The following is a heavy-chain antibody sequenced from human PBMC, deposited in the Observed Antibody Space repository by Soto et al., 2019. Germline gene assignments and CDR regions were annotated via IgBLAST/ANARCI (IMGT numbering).Heavy chain of an antibody. J-gene: IGHJ4*02. CDR2: IFYGGST. V-gene: IGHV4-39*01. D-gene: IGHD2-15*01. Sequence: SETLSLTCIVSGVSIKTNDYYWGWVRQPPGKGLEWIGNIFYGGSTFYNPSLRTRLSISVDTSKNQFSLRLNSVTAADTAVYYCAAFVVPASRNNGFDFWGQGTLVTVSS. CDR3: AAFVVPASRNNGFDF. CDR1: GVSIKTNDYY.